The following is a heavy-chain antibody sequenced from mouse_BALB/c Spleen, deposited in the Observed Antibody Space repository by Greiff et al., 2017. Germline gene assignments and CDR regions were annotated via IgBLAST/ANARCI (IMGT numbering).Heavy chain of an antibody. D-gene: IGHD2-3*01. CDR1: GFTFSSYW. CDR3: KRDDGNSAMDY. J-gene: IGHJ4*01. V-gene: IGHV5-6-4*01. CDR2: ISSGGSYT. Sequence: EVMLVESGGGLVQPGGSMKLSCVASGFTFSSYWMSWVRQTPEKRLEWVATISSGGSYTYYPDSVKGRFTISRDNAKNTLYLQMSSLKSEDTAMYYCKRDDGNSAMDYWGQGTSVTVSS.